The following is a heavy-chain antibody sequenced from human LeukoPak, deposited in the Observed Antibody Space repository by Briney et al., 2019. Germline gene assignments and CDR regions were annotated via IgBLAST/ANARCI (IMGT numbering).Heavy chain of an antibody. J-gene: IGHJ4*02. Sequence: GGSLRLSCAASGFTFSSYAMSWVRQAPGKGLEWVSAISGSGGSTYYADSVKGRFTISRDNSKNTLYLQMNSLRAEDSAVYYCAKDEKQLGTFDYWGQGTLVTVSS. CDR1: GFTFSSYA. CDR2: ISGSGGST. D-gene: IGHD5-24*01. CDR3: AKDEKQLGTFDY. V-gene: IGHV3-23*01.